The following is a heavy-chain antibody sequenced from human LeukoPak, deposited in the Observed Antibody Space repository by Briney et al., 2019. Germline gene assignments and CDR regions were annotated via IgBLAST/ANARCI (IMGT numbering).Heavy chain of an antibody. J-gene: IGHJ4*02. V-gene: IGHV4-34*01. CDR2: INHSGST. D-gene: IGHD3-16*01. Sequence: SETLSLTCAVYGGSFSGYYWSWIRQPPGKGLEWIGEINHSGSTNYNPSLKSRVTISVDTSKNQFSLKLSSVTAADTAVYYCARHERGYYFDYWGQGTLVTASS. CDR3: ARHERGYYFDY. CDR1: GGSFSGYY.